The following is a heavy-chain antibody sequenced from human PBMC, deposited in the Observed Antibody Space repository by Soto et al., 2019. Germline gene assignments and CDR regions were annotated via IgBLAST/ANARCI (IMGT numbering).Heavy chain of an antibody. D-gene: IGHD3-22*01. J-gene: IGHJ6*02. CDR1: GGSISSSSYY. CDR2: IYYSGST. Sequence: PSETLSLTCTVSGGSISSSSYYWGWIRQPPGKGLEWIGSIYYSGSTYYNPSLKSRVTISVHTSKNQFSLKLSSVTAADTAVYYCARHEGTMNYYDSSGYYPGEYYYYYGMDVWGQGTTVTVSS. CDR3: ARHEGTMNYYDSSGYYPGEYYYYYGMDV. V-gene: IGHV4-39*01.